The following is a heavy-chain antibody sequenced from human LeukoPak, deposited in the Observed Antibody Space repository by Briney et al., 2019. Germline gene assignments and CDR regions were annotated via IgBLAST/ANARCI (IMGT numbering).Heavy chain of an antibody. V-gene: IGHV4-39*01. CDR3: ARVKYYYDSSGYYIDY. J-gene: IGHJ4*02. D-gene: IGHD3-22*01. CDR2: IYYSGST. Sequence: SETLSLTCTVSGGSISSSSYCWGWIRQPPGKGLEWIGSIYYSGSTYYNPSLKSRVTISVDTSKNQFSLKLISVTAADTAVYYCARVKYYYDSSGYYIDYWGQGTLVTVSS. CDR1: GGSISSSSYC.